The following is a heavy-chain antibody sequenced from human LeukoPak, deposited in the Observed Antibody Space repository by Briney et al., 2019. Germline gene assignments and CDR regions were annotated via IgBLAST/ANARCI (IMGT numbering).Heavy chain of an antibody. V-gene: IGHV3-74*01. CDR3: ARERGFNYFDY. CDR2: ISNDGSTT. Sequence: GGSLRLSCAASGFTFSNYWIHWVRQAPGKGRVWVSRISNDGSTTAYADSVKGRFTLSRDNAKSTLYLQMNSLRAEDTALYYCARERGFNYFDYWGPGTLVTVSS. J-gene: IGHJ4*02. CDR1: GFTFSNYW.